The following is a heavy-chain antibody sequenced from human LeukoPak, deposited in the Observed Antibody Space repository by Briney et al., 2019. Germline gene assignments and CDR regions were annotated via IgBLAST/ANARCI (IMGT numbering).Heavy chain of an antibody. CDR3: ARDRGGGYCSSTSCYPADAFDI. Sequence: GASVKVSCKASGYTFTGYYMHWVRQAPGQGLEWMGGINPNSGGTNYAQKFQGWVTMTRDTSISTAYMELSRLRSDDTAVYYCARDRGGGYCSSTSCYPADAFDIWGQGTMVTVSS. D-gene: IGHD2-2*01. CDR2: INPNSGGT. CDR1: GYTFTGYY. V-gene: IGHV1-2*04. J-gene: IGHJ3*02.